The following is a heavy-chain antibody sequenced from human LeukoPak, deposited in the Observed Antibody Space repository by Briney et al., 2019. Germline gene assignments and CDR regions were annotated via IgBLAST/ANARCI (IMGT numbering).Heavy chain of an antibody. D-gene: IGHD3-10*01. J-gene: IGHJ2*01. CDR3: AEGSPMRYFDL. CDR2: ISGSGGST. CDR1: GFTFSNYA. Sequence: GGSLRLSCAASGFTFSNYAMSWVRQAPGKGLEWVSTISGSGGSTYYADSVKGRFTISRDNSKNTLYLQMNSLRAEDTAVYYCAEGSPMRYFDLWGRGTLVTVSS. V-gene: IGHV3-23*01.